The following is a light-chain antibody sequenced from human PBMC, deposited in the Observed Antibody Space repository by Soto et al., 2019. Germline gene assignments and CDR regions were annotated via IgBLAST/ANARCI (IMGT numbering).Light chain of an antibody. Sequence: QSALTQPPSASGSPGQSVTISCTGTSSDVGGYDYVSWYQQHPGKVPKLMIYEVTKRPSGVPDRFSGSKSGNTASLTVSGLQTEDEGDYYCSSHGGINNVLVGGGTQLTVL. J-gene: IGLJ2*01. CDR3: SSHGGINNVL. V-gene: IGLV2-8*01. CDR2: EVT. CDR1: SSDVGGYDY.